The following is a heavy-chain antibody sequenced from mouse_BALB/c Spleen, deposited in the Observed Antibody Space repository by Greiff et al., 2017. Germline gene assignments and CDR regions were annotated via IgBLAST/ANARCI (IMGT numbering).Heavy chain of an antibody. J-gene: IGHJ4*01. V-gene: IGHV5-4*02. Sequence: EVQRVESGGGLVKPGGSLKLSCAASGFTFSDYYMYWVRQTPEKRLEWVATISDGGSYTYYPDSVKGRFTISRDNAKNNLYLQMSSLKSEDTAMYYCARSSVVPYYYAMDYWGQGTSVTVSS. D-gene: IGHD1-1*01. CDR2: ISDGGSYT. CDR3: ARSSVVPYYYAMDY. CDR1: GFTFSDYY.